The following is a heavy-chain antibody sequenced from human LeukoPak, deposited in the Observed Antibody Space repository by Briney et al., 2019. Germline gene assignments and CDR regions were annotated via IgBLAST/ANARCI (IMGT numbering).Heavy chain of an antibody. D-gene: IGHD6-19*01. CDR1: GFTFSSYA. CDR2: ISYDGSNK. V-gene: IGHV3-30*04. J-gene: IGHJ6*03. CDR3: AKGGYSSGWYSKYYYYMDV. Sequence: GGSLRLSCAASGFTFSSYAMHWVRQAPGKGLEWVAVISYDGSNKYYADSVKGRFTISRDNSKNTLYLQMNSLRAEDTAVYYCAKGGYSSGWYSKYYYYMDVWGKGTTVTVSS.